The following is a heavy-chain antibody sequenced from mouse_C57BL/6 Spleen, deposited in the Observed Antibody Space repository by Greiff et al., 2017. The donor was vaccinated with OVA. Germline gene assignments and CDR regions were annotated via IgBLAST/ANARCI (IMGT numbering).Heavy chain of an antibody. J-gene: IGHJ2*01. CDR1: GFTFSDAW. V-gene: IGHV6-6*01. D-gene: IGHD2-5*01. CDR2: IRNKANNHAT. Sequence: EVQGVESGGGLVQPGGSLKLSCAASGFTFSDAWMDWVRQSPEKGLEWVAEIRNKANNHATYYAESVKGRFTISRDDSKSSVYLQMNSLRAEDTGIYYCTRPAYYSNYDYFDYWGQGTTLTVSS. CDR3: TRPAYYSNYDYFDY.